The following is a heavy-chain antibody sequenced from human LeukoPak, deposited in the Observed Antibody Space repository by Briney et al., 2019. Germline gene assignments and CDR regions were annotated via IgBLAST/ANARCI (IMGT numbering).Heavy chain of an antibody. J-gene: IGHJ4*02. CDR2: IISKTSGGTT. CDR1: GFTFTYAW. CDR3: IADTAESSAYPFDY. Sequence: GGSLRLSCAASGFTFTYAWMSWVRQAPGKGLECVGRIISKTSGGTTEYAAPVKGRFAISRDDSSDTVYLQMNSLKTEDTAVYYCIADTAESSAYPFDYWGQGTTVTVSS. V-gene: IGHV3-15*01. D-gene: IGHD3-22*01.